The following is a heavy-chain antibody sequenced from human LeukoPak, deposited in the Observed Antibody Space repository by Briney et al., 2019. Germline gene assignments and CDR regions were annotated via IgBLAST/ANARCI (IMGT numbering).Heavy chain of an antibody. CDR1: GFTFSSNY. V-gene: IGHV3-66*02. D-gene: IGHD6-13*01. CDR3: ARVSWSLAFDI. J-gene: IGHJ3*02. Sequence: GGSLRLSCAASGFTFSSNYMSWVRQAPGKGLEWVSVIYSGGSTYYADSVKGRFTISRDNSKNTLYLQMNSLRAEDTAVYYCARVSWSLAFDIWGQGAMVTVSS. CDR2: IYSGGST.